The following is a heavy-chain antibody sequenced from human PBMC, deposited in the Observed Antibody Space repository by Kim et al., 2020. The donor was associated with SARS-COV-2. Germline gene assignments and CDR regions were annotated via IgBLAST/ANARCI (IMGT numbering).Heavy chain of an antibody. V-gene: IGHV4-34*01. D-gene: IGHD3-10*01. CDR1: GGSFSGYY. J-gene: IGHJ4*02. Sequence: SETLSLTCAVYGGSFSGYYWSWIRQPPGKGLEWIGEINHSGSTNYNPSLKSRVTISVDTSKNQFSLKLSSVTAADTAVYYCARGRVYYGSGSQAGRPATIDYWGQGTLVTVSS. CDR2: INHSGST. CDR3: ARGRVYYGSGSQAGRPATIDY.